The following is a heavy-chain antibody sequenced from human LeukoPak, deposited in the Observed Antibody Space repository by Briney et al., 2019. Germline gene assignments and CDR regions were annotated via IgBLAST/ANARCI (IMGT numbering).Heavy chain of an antibody. J-gene: IGHJ4*02. D-gene: IGHD4-23*01. CDR2: INPYSGGT. CDR3: ARESTTVVTDFGF. CDR1: GYTFTDYY. Sequence: ASVNVSCKASGYTFTDYYVHWVRQPPGQGLEWMGWINPYSGGTKYAQKFQGRVTMTGGTSVSTAFMDLSGLGSEDTAVYYCARESTTVVTDFGFWGQGTLVSVSS. V-gene: IGHV1-2*02.